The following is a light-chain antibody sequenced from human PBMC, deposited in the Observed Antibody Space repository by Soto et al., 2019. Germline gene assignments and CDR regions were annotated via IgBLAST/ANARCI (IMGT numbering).Light chain of an antibody. Sequence: QSVLTQPPSASGSPGQSVTISCTGSSSDIGGYNYVSLYQQRPGKAPKLMIFDVFKRPSGVPDRFSGSKSGNTASLTVSGLQAEDEADYYCSSYAGNNHFSPWVFGGGTQLTVL. V-gene: IGLV2-8*01. CDR1: SSDIGGYNY. J-gene: IGLJ3*02. CDR3: SSYAGNNHFSPWV. CDR2: DVF.